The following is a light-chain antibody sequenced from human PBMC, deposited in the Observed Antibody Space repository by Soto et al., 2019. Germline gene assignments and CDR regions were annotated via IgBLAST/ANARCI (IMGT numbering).Light chain of an antibody. CDR3: QKYSSVPV. J-gene: IGKJ3*01. Sequence: DIQMTQSQTSLSASVGDRVTITCRASQGIRNYVAWYQQIPGKAPKLLIYAASSLQSGVPSRCSGSGSGTDFTLTINGLQPEDVATYSCQKYSSVPVFGPGTKVEIK. V-gene: IGKV1-27*01. CDR1: QGIRNY. CDR2: AAS.